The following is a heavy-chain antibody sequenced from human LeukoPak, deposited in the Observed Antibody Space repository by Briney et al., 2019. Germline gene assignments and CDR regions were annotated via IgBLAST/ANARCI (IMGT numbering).Heavy chain of an antibody. CDR2: ISAYNANT. D-gene: IGHD3-10*01. V-gene: IGHV1-18*01. Sequence: ASVKVSCKASGYTFTNYGISWVRQAPGQGLEWMGWISAYNANTNYAQKLQDRVTMTTDTSTSTAYMELRSLRSDDTAVYYCAREEVPDYYGSGCYYSYWGQGTLVTVSS. CDR3: AREEVPDYYGSGCYYSY. J-gene: IGHJ4*02. CDR1: GYTFTNYG.